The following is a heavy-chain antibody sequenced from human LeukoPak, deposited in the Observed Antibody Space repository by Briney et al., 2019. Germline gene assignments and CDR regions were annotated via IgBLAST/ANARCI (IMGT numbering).Heavy chain of an antibody. J-gene: IGHJ4*02. CDR1: GYTFTSYY. CDR3: ARAHYGDYPFDY. V-gene: IGHV1-46*01. CDR2: INPSGGST. Sequence: GASVKVSCKASGYTFTSYYMHWVRQAPGQGLEWMGIINPSGGSTSYAQKFQGRVTMTRNTSISTAYMELSSLRSEDTAVYYCARAHYGDYPFDYWGQGTLVTVSS. D-gene: IGHD4-17*01.